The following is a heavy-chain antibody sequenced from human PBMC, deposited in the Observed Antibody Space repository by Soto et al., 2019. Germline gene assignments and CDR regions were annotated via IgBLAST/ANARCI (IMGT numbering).Heavy chain of an antibody. J-gene: IGHJ6*02. Sequence: SLLLNCAASIFAFRNNVMHWGRQATGKGLEYVSAITSNGGNTDYASSVKGRFTISRDNSKSTLYLQMGSLRAEDMAVYYCARRIPFGYGMDVWGQGTTVTAP. CDR3: ARRIPFGYGMDV. D-gene: IGHD2-21*01. CDR1: IFAFRNNV. CDR2: ITSNGGNT. V-gene: IGHV3-64*01.